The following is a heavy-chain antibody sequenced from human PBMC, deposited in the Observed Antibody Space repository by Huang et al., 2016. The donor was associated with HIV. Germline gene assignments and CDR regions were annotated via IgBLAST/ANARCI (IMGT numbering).Heavy chain of an antibody. CDR2: MNPNTGNT. Sequence: QVHLVQSGAEVKKPGASVKVSCKASGYTFTNYVINWVRQAPGRGLEWRGWMNPNTGNTGFAQSFQGRVTMTRKTSITTAYMELTSLTSEDTAVYYCARSAYGDLDYWGLGTLVIVSS. CDR1: GYTFTNYV. V-gene: IGHV1-8*02. CDR3: ARSAYGDLDY. J-gene: IGHJ4*02. D-gene: IGHD4-17*01.